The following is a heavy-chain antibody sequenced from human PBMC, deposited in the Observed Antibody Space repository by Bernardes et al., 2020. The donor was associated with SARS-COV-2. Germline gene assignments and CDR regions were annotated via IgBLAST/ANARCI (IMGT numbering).Heavy chain of an antibody. J-gene: IGHJ6*02. CDR2: IIPILGIA. CDR1: GGTFSSYA. V-gene: IGHV1-69*04. D-gene: IGHD2-15*01. Sequence: SVKVSCKASGGTFSSYAISWVRQAPGQGLEWMGRIIPILGIANYAQKFQGRVTITADKSTSTAYMELSSLRSEDTAVYYCARDIVVVVAATPRYYYYGMDVWGQGTTVTVSS. CDR3: ARDIVVVVAATPRYYYYGMDV.